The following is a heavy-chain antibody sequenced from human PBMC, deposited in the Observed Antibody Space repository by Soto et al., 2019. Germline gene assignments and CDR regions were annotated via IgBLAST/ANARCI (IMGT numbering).Heavy chain of an antibody. CDR3: ARGGTSSTANGMDV. Sequence: PGGSLRLSCAASGFTFSSYDMHWVRQVTGKGLEWVSGIGSAGDTYYPGSVKGRFTISRENAKNSLYLQMNSLRAGDTAVYYCARGGTSSTANGMDVWGQGTTVTVSS. CDR1: GFTFSSYD. CDR2: IGSAGDT. D-gene: IGHD2-2*01. V-gene: IGHV3-13*01. J-gene: IGHJ6*02.